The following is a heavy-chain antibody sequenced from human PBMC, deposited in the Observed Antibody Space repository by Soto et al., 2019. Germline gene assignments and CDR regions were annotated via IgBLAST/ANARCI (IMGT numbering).Heavy chain of an antibody. J-gene: IGHJ5*02. CDR1: GGSISSGGYY. D-gene: IGHD1-7*01. CDR3: AHGRNSQQFDP. CDR2: IYYSGST. V-gene: IGHV4-31*03. Sequence: SETLSLTCTVSGGSISSGGYYWSWIRQHPGKGLEWIGYIYYSGSTYYNPSLKSRVTISVDTSKNQFSLKLSSVTAADTATYYCAHGRNSQQFDPWGQGTLVTVSS.